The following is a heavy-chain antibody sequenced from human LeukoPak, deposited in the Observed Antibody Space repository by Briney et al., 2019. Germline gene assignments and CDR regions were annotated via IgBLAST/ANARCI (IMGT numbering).Heavy chain of an antibody. D-gene: IGHD6-13*01. CDR2: INSDGSSI. CDR3: GKDLSWGSTDY. V-gene: IGHV3-74*01. J-gene: IGHJ4*02. Sequence: PGGSLRLSCAASGFTFSSYSMNWVRQAPGRGLVWVSRINSDGSSIAYADFVRGRFTISRDNAKNTLFLQMNSLTVEDTAMYYCGKDLSWGSTDYWGQGTLVTVSS. CDR1: GFTFSSYS.